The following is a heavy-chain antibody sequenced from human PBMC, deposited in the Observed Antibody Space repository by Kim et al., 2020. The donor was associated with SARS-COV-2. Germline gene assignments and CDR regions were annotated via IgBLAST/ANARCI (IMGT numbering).Heavy chain of an antibody. CDR1: GFTFSSYG. Sequence: GGSLRLSCAASGFTFSSYGMHWVRQAPGKGLEWVAVIWYDGSNKYYADSVKGRFTISRDNSKNTLYLQMNSLRAEDTAVYYCAKDEGGYDLSLVFDYWGQGTLVTVSS. J-gene: IGHJ4*02. CDR3: AKDEGGYDLSLVFDY. D-gene: IGHD5-12*01. CDR2: IWYDGSNK. V-gene: IGHV3-33*06.